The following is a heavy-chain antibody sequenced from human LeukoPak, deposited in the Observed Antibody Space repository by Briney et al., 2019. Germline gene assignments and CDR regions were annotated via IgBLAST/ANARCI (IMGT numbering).Heavy chain of an antibody. J-gene: IGHJ4*02. CDR3: ARDKGGSGYDHLDS. Sequence: SQTLSLTCAISGDSVSTNSAAWNWIRQSPSSGLEWLGRTYYRSKWYNDYAVSVKSRITINPDTSKDQFSLQLNSVTPEDTAVYYCARDKGGSGYDHLDSWGQGTLVTVSS. CDR1: GDSVSTNSAA. CDR2: TYYRSKWYN. V-gene: IGHV6-1*01. D-gene: IGHD5-12*01.